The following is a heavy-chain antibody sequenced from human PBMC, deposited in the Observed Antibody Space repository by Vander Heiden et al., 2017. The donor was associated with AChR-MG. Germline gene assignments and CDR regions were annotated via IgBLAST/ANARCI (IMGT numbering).Heavy chain of an antibody. CDR2: ISDDGTNK. CDR1: GFTFRRFG. D-gene: IGHD3-22*01. Sequence: QVQLVESGGGVVQPGGSLRLRCAAAGFTFRRFGMHCVRHALGKGQGRVAVISDDGTNKPYADSVKGRFTISRDNSQNTLYLQMNSLRAEDTAVYYCAKSYYAPNWYFDLWGRGTLVTVSS. CDR3: AKSYYAPNWYFDL. J-gene: IGHJ2*01. V-gene: IGHV3-30*18.